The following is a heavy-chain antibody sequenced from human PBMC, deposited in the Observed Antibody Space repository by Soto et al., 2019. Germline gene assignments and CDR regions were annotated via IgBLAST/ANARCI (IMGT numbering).Heavy chain of an antibody. J-gene: IGHJ5*02. D-gene: IGHD2-2*01. Sequence: QVQLVQSGAEVKKPGSSVKVSCKASGGTFSSYAISWVRQAPGQGLEWMGGIIPIFGTANYAQKFQGRVTITADESTSTAYMELSSLRSEDTAVYYCARGSGYCSSTSSEGRFDPWGQGTLVTVSS. V-gene: IGHV1-69*01. CDR1: GGTFSSYA. CDR2: IIPIFGTA. CDR3: ARGSGYCSSTSSEGRFDP.